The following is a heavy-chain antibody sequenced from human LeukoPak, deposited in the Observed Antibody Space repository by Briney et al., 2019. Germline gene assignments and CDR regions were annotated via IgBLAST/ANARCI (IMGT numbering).Heavy chain of an antibody. Sequence: ASVKVSCKASGFTFTNYNMHWVRQAPGKGLEWMGGFDPEDGETIYAQKFQGRVTMTEDTSTDTAYMELSSLRSEDTAVYYCATGGVKRSRQVESSWYFDYWGQGTLVTVSS. CDR2: FDPEDGET. J-gene: IGHJ4*02. CDR1: GFTFTNYN. CDR3: ATGGVKRSRQVESSWYFDY. V-gene: IGHV1-24*01. D-gene: IGHD6-13*01.